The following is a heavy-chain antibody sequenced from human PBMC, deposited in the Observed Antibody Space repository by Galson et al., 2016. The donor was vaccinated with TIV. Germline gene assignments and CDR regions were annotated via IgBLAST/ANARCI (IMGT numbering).Heavy chain of an antibody. V-gene: IGHV1-8*02. D-gene: IGHD4-17*01. J-gene: IGHJ4*02. CDR3: ARSGDYGDY. CDR1: GYTFTSYD. CDR2: MNPNSGNT. Sequence: SVKVSCKASGYTFTSYDINWVRQATGQGLEWMGWMNPNSGNTGYAQKFRGRITMTRNTSVRTAYMELSSLRSEDTAVYYCARSGDYGDYWGRGTLVTVSS.